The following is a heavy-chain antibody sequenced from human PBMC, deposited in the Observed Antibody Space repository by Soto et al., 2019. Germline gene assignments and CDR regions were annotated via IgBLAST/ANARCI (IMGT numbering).Heavy chain of an antibody. V-gene: IGHV1-69*01. CDR2: IIPIFVTA. CDR3: QLSIRYYYGMDV. D-gene: IGHD5-18*01. J-gene: IGHJ6*02. Sequence: QVQLVQSGAEVKKPGSSVKVSCKASGGTFSSYAISWVRQAPGQGLECMGGIIPIFVTANYAQQFQGRVTSTADESTRTAYMELSSLRSEDTAVYYCQLSIRYYYGMDVWGQGTTVTVSS. CDR1: GGTFSSYA.